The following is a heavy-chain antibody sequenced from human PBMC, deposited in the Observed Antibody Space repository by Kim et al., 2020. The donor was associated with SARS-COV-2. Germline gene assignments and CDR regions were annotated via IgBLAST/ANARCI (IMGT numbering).Heavy chain of an antibody. CDR3: ARGVRGVMAY. CDR1: GGSISSYY. Sequence: SETLSLTCTVSGGSISSYYWSWIRQPPGKGLEWIGYIYYSGSTNYNPSLKSRVTISVDTSKNQFSLKLSSVTAADTAVYYCARGVRGVMAYWGQGTLVTVSS. V-gene: IGHV4-59*13. CDR2: IYYSGST. D-gene: IGHD3-10*01. J-gene: IGHJ4*02.